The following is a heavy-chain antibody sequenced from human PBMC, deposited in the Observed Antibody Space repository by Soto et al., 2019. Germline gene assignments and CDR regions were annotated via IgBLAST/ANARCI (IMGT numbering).Heavy chain of an antibody. V-gene: IGHV1-18*01. D-gene: IGHD4-17*01. CDR2: FSAYNCNT. CDR1: GYTFTSYG. CDR3: ARETLYGGNPGP. J-gene: IGHJ5*02. Sequence: ASVKVSCKASGYTFTSYGISWVRQAPGQGLEWMGWFSAYNCNTNYAQKLQGRVTMTTDTSTSTAYMELRSLRSDDTAVYYCARETLYGGNPGPWGQGTLVTVSS.